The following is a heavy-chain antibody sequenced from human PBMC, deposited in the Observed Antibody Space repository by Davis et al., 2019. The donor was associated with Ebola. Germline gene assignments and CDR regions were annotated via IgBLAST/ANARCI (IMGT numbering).Heavy chain of an antibody. J-gene: IGHJ6*02. D-gene: IGHD6-13*01. V-gene: IGHV3-23*01. Sequence: GGSLRLSCAASGFTFSSYAMSWVHQAPGKGLEWVSAISGSGGSTYYADSVKGRFTISRGNSKNTLYLQMNSLRAEDTAVYYCVAFQSSSWSLIYYYGMDVWGQGTTVTVSS. CDR2: ISGSGGST. CDR1: GFTFSSYA. CDR3: VAFQSSSWSLIYYYGMDV.